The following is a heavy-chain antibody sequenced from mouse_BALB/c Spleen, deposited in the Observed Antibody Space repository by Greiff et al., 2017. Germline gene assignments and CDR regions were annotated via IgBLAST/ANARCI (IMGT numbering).Heavy chain of an antibody. CDR1: GYTFTSYW. CDR3: TIDDQRGYAMDY. V-gene: IGHV1S16*01. D-gene: IGHD2-3*01. Sequence: VQLQQSGADLVKPGASVKLSCTASGYTFTSYWMPWVNLRPGQGFEWIGEINPSNGCTNYNEKFKRKSTLTVDKSSSTAYMQLSSLTSEDSAVYYCTIDDQRGYAMDYWGQGTSVTVSS. J-gene: IGHJ4*01. CDR2: INPSNGCT.